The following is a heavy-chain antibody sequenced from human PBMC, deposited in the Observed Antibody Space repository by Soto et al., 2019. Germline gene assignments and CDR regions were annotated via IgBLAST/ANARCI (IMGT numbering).Heavy chain of an antibody. CDR1: GGSISSYY. J-gene: IGHJ5*02. CDR3: ARDGPHCSGGSCYSPGWFDP. Sequence: LSLTCTVSGGSISSYYWSWIRQPPGKGLEWIGYIYYSGSTNYNPSLKSRVTISVDTSKNQFSLKLSSVTAADTAVYYCARDGPHCSGGSCYSPGWFDPWGQGTLVTVSS. V-gene: IGHV4-59*01. D-gene: IGHD2-15*01. CDR2: IYYSGST.